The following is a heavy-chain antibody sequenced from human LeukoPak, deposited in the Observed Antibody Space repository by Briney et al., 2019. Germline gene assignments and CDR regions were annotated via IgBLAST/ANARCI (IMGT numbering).Heavy chain of an antibody. CDR3: AKENIIGGIVDGEDY. CDR1: GYTFTDYY. Sequence: ASVKVSCKASGYTFTDYYMHWVRQAPGRGLEWMGWINPDSGDTYYAQKFQGSITMTRDTSITTVYMELTRLTSDDTAVYYCAKENIIGGIVDGEDYWGQGTLVTVSS. V-gene: IGHV1-2*02. J-gene: IGHJ4*02. D-gene: IGHD3-16*01. CDR2: INPDSGDT.